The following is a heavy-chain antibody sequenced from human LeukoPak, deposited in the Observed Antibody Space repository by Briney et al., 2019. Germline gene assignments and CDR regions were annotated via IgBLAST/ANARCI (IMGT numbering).Heavy chain of an antibody. J-gene: IGHJ3*02. D-gene: IGHD2-2*01. Sequence: KSGGSLRLXCAASGFTFSSYSMNWVRQAPGKGLEWVSSISSSSSYIYYADSVKGRFTISRDNAKNSLYLQMNSLRAEDTAVYYCASGQLNAFDIWGQGTMVTVSS. CDR3: ASGQLNAFDI. CDR2: ISSSSSYI. V-gene: IGHV3-21*01. CDR1: GFTFSSYS.